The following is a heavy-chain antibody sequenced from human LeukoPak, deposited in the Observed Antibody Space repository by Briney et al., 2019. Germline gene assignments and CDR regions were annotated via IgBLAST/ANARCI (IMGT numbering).Heavy chain of an antibody. D-gene: IGHD6-13*01. CDR1: GYTLTELS. CDR2: FDPEDGET. J-gene: IGHJ4*02. CDR3: ATEEAAAGYFDY. Sequence: AASVRVSCKVSGYTLTELSMHWVRQAPGKGLEWMGGFDPEDGETIYAQKFQGRVTMTEDTSTDTAYMELSSLRSEDTAVYYCATEEAAAGYFDYWGQGTLVTVSS. V-gene: IGHV1-24*01.